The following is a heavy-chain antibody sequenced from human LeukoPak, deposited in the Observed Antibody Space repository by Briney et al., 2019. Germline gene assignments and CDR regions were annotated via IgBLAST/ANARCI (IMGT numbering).Heavy chain of an antibody. V-gene: IGHV3-49*04. CDR2: IRSKAYGGTT. J-gene: IGHJ6*02. CDR1: GFTFGDYA. CDR3: TIAVTTNYYYYGMDV. Sequence: GGSLRLSCTASGFTFGDYAMSWVRQAPGKGLEWVGFIRSKAYGGTTEYAASVKGRFTISRDDSKSIAYLQMNSLKTEDTAVYYCTIAVTTNYYYYGMDVWGQGTTVTVSS. D-gene: IGHD4-17*01.